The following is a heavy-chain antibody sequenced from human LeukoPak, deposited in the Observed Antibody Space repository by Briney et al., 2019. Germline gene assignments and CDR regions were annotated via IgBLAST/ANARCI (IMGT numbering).Heavy chain of an antibody. D-gene: IGHD5-12*01. J-gene: IGHJ4*02. CDR1: GGTFSRYA. CDR2: IIPIFGTA. Sequence: SVKISCKASGGTFSRYAISWVRQAPGQGLEWMGGIIPIFGTANYAQKFQGRVTITADESTSTAYMEVSSLRSEDTAVYYCARAYSGYDFFDYWGQGILVTVSS. V-gene: IGHV1-69*01. CDR3: ARAYSGYDFFDY.